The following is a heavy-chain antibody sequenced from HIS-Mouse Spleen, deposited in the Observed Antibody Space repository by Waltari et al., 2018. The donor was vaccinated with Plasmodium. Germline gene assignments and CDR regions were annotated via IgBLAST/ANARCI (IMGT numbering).Heavy chain of an antibody. D-gene: IGHD3-10*01. CDR1: TFSSYG. V-gene: IGHV3-30*18. CDR3: AKPYGSGSYEYFQH. J-gene: IGHJ1*01. CDR2: ISYDGSNK. Sequence: TFSSYGMHWVRQAPGKGLEWVAVISYDGSNKYYADSVKGRFTISRDNSKNTLYLQMNSLRAEDTAVYYCAKPYGSGSYEYFQHWGQGTLVTVSS.